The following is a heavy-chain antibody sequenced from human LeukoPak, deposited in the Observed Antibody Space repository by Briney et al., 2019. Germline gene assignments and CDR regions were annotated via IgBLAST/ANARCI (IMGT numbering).Heavy chain of an antibody. J-gene: IGHJ4*02. CDR3: ARASGGRGNYALDY. CDR1: GGSVSSGSYY. Sequence: RASETLSPTCAVSGGSVSSGSYYWSWIRQPPGKGLEWIGYIYYSGSTKYNPSLKSRVTISADTSKNQFTLKLSSVTAADTAVYYCARASGGRGNYALDYWGQGTLVTVSS. CDR2: IYYSGST. V-gene: IGHV4-61*01. D-gene: IGHD1-26*01.